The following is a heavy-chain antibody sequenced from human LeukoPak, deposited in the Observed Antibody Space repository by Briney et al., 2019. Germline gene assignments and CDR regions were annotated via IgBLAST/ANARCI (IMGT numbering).Heavy chain of an antibody. Sequence: PSQTLSLTCTVGARAISSRSYEWAWSPQPPGKGLEWGVSIYYSGDTYYIPYLKSRVTISIDTSKNKFSLNLSSVTAADTAVYYCATIWHDGYNPFDYWGQGNLVTVSS. CDR3: ATIWHDGYNPFDY. CDR1: ARAISSRSYE. CDR2: IYYSGDT. D-gene: IGHD5-24*01. V-gene: IGHV4-39*07. J-gene: IGHJ4*02.